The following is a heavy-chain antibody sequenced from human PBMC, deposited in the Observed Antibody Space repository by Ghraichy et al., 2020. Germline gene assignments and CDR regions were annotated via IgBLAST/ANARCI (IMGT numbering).Heavy chain of an antibody. CDR1: GFTFTSYA. J-gene: IGHJ4*02. CDR2: ISGTGSST. Sequence: GGSLRLSCAASGFTFTSYAMSWVRQAPGKGLEWVSAISGTGSSTYYADSVKGRFTISRDNSKNTLYLQMNSLRGEDTAVYYCAKGRVVVVTAAGDSWGQGTLVTVSS. V-gene: IGHV3-23*01. CDR3: AKGRVVVVTAAGDS. D-gene: IGHD2-21*02.